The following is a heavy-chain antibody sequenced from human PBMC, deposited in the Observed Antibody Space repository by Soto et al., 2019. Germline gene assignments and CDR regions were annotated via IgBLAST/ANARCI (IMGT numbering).Heavy chain of an antibody. D-gene: IGHD3-10*01. CDR3: ARSRSGAVADSFDF. CDR1: GFTFSRYA. V-gene: IGHV3-30*04. CDR2: ISRDGTNK. J-gene: IGHJ4*02. Sequence: PGGSLRLSXAASGFTFSRYAIHWVRQAPGKGLEWVAVISRDGTNKYYVDSVKGRFTISRDNSRNTLYLQMNSLRHEDAAVYYCARSRSGAVADSFDFWGQGTLVTVSS.